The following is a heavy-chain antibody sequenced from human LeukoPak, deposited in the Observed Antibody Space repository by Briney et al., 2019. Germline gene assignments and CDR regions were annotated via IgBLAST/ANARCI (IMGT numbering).Heavy chain of an antibody. Sequence: ASVKVSFKASGYTFTSYHMHWVRQAPGQGLDWMGIINPSAGITTYAQKFQGRVAMTKDTSTSTVYMELSSLRVEDTAVYYCAKRGDISGYYYYYFDYWGQGTLVTVSS. V-gene: IGHV1-46*01. CDR1: GYTFTSYH. CDR3: AKRGDISGYYYYYFDY. D-gene: IGHD3-22*01. CDR2: INPSAGIT. J-gene: IGHJ4*02.